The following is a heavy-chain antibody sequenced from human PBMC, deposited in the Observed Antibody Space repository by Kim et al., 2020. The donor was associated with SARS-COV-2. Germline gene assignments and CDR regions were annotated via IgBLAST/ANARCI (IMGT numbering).Heavy chain of an antibody. D-gene: IGHD3-10*01. J-gene: IGHJ5*02. CDR2: IIPLFGTT. V-gene: IGHV1-69*13. CDR3: AKDAATVVRGRGWFDP. CDR1: GGTFNNYP. Sequence: SVKVSCKASGGTFNNYPISWLRQAPGQGFEWMGRIIPLFGTTNYTQKFQGRVTITADESTTTAYLELSGLRSDDTAVYYCAKDAATVVRGRGWFDPWGQGTLVTVSS.